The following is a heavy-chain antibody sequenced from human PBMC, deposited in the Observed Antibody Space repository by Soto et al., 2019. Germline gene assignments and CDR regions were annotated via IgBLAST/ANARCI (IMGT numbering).Heavy chain of an antibody. D-gene: IGHD3-22*01. V-gene: IGHV1-69*13. CDR3: ATGDSRSLLDY. CDR1: GYTFTTYG. J-gene: IGHJ4*01. CDR2: IIPIFGTA. Sequence: AASVKFSCKASGYTFTTYGISWVRQAPGQGLEWMGGIIPIFGTANYAQKFQGRVTITADESTSTAYMELSSLRYDDTAVYYCATGDSRSLLDYWGQGTLVTVSS.